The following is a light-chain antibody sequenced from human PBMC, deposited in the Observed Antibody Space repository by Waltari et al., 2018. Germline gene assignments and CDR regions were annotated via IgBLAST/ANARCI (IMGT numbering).Light chain of an antibody. Sequence: EIVLTQSPGTLSLSPGERATLSCRASQSVSSSYLAWYQQKPRQAPRLLIYGASSRATGIPDRFSGSGSGTDFTLTISRLEPEDFAVYYCQQYGSSTGYTFGQGTKLEIK. CDR2: GAS. V-gene: IGKV3-20*01. CDR3: QQYGSSTGYT. CDR1: QSVSSSY. J-gene: IGKJ2*01.